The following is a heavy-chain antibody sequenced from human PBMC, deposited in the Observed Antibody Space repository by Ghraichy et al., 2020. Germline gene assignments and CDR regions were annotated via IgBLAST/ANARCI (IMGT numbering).Heavy chain of an antibody. CDR1: GFTFSSYA. V-gene: IGHV3-30-3*01. CDR2: ISYDGSNK. J-gene: IGHJ4*02. CDR3: ASHKRTDYGAFDY. D-gene: IGHD4-17*01. Sequence: GGSLRLSCAASGFTFSSYAMHWVRQAPGKGLEWVAVISYDGSNKYYADSVKGRFTISRDNSKNTLYLQMNSLRAEDTAVYYRASHKRTDYGAFDYWGQGTLVTVSS.